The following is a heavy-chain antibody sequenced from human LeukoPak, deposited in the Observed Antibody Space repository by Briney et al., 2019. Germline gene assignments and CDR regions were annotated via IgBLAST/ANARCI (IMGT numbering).Heavy chain of an antibody. CDR1: GFNFRHFW. Sequence: PGGSLRLTCLGSGFNFRHFWMSWVRQAPGKGLEWVANINHDGRETYYADSVKGRFIISRDNAKDSLYLQMNSLRAEDAAVYYCAKGYIIAGRQWYLDLWGRGTLVGVSS. D-gene: IGHD6-13*01. J-gene: IGHJ2*01. CDR2: INHDGRET. CDR3: AKGYIIAGRQWYLDL. V-gene: IGHV3-7*01.